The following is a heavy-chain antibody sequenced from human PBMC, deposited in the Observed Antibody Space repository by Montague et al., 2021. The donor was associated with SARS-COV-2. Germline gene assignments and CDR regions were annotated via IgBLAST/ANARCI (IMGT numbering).Heavy chain of an antibody. CDR3: AGQVLTVAADY. D-gene: IGHD2-15*01. J-gene: IGHJ4*02. CDR1: GVSITSTNW. CDR2: ISYGGIA. V-gene: IGHV4-4*02. Sequence: SETLSLTCAVSGVSITSTNWWSLVRQPPGKGLEWIGEISYGGIATYNPSLKSRATISMDRSRNLFSLKLSSVTAADTAIYYCAGQVLTVAADYWGQGTLVTVS.